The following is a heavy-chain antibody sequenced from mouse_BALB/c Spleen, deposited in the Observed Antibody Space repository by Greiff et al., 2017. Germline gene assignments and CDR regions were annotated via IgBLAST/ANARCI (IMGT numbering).Heavy chain of an antibody. V-gene: IGHV5-15*02. CDR2: ISNLAYSI. D-gene: IGHD3-1*01. CDR3: ARTARATSGFAY. Sequence: EVMLVESGGGLVKLGGSLKLSCAASGFTFSDYGMAWVRQAPGKGPEWVAFISNLAYSIYYADTVTGRFTISRENAKNTLYLEMSSLRSEDTAMYYCARTARATSGFAYWGQGTLVTVSA. J-gene: IGHJ3*01. CDR1: GFTFSDYG.